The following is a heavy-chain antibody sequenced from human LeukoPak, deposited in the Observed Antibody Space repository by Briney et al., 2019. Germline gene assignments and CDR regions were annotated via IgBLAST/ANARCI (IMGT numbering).Heavy chain of an antibody. D-gene: IGHD6-6*01. CDR2: IWYDGSNK. CDR3: ARGPNSNWSGLDF. J-gene: IGHJ4*02. Sequence: PGGSLRLSCAASGFIFSSYGMHWVRQAPGKGLEWVAVIWYDGSNKYYADSVKGRFTISRDNSKKTLYLQMNSLRAEDMAVYYCARGPNSNWSGLDFWGQGTLLTVSS. V-gene: IGHV3-33*01. CDR1: GFIFSSYG.